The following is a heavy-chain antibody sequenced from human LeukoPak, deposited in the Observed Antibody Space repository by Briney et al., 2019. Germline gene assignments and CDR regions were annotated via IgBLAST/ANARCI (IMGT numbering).Heavy chain of an antibody. V-gene: IGHV3-30*18. J-gene: IGHJ4*02. Sequence: GGFLRLSCAASGFTFSSYGMHWVRQAPGKGLEWVAVISYDGSNKYYADSVKGRFTISRDNSKNTLYLQMNSLRAEDTAVYYCAKDPRPYYYDSSGYRDYWGQGTLVTVSS. CDR1: GFTFSSYG. D-gene: IGHD3-22*01. CDR2: ISYDGSNK. CDR3: AKDPRPYYYDSSGYRDY.